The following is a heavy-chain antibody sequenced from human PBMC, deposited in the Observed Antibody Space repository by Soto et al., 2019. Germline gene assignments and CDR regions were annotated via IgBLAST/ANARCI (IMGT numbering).Heavy chain of an antibody. CDR3: ARESVANYTDYYSDY. V-gene: IGHV3-21*01. D-gene: IGHD2-21*02. CDR1: GFDFYYYN. Sequence: PGGSLRLSCAASGFDFYYYNMNWVRQAPGRGLEWVSSISGTGIDIHFADSVKGRFVISRDNAKTSLYLQMNSLRPEDTAVYYCARESVANYTDYYSDYWCQANLVTGSS. CDR2: ISGTGIDI. J-gene: IGHJ4*02.